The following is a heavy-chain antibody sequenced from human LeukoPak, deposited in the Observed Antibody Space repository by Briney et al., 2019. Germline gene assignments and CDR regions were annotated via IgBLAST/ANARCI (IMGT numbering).Heavy chain of an antibody. J-gene: IGHJ4*02. CDR2: IYPRDGST. Sequence: GASVKVSCKASGYTFTSNYIHWVRQAPGQGLEWMGMIYPRDGSTSYAQKFQGRVTMTRDTSTSTVYMELSSLRSEDTAVYYCARSSIAVAANDYWGQGTLVTVSS. CDR1: GYTFTSNY. V-gene: IGHV1-46*01. CDR3: ARSSIAVAANDY. D-gene: IGHD6-19*01.